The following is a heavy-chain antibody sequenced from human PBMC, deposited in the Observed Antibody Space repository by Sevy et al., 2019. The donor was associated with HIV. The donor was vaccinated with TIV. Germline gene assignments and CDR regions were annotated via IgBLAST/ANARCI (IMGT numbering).Heavy chain of an antibody. CDR3: ARDCNSATCLWGLDV. D-gene: IGHD1-26*01. Sequence: GGSLRLSCVASGFTFSSFEMNWVRQAPGKGLEWVSSISTSGSNRDYADSLKGRVTISRDNAKKSLYLQMNSLRAEDTALYYCARDCNSATCLWGLDVWGQGTTVTVSS. CDR2: ISTSGSNR. CDR1: GFTFSSFE. V-gene: IGHV3-48*03. J-gene: IGHJ6*02.